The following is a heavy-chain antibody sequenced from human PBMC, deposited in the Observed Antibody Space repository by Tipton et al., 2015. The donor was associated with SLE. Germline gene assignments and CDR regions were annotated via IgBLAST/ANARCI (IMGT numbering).Heavy chain of an antibody. CDR3: ARTLGETMLVGGDAFDI. Sequence: SLRLSCAASGFTFSSYAMHWVRQAPGKGLEWVALVSFDGSDKYYADSVKGRFTFSRDISKNTVYLQMNSLRPEDTAVYYCARTLGETMLVGGDAFDIWGQGTTVTVSS. D-gene: IGHD3-22*01. CDR2: VSFDGSDK. V-gene: IGHV3-30-3*01. CDR1: GFTFSSYA. J-gene: IGHJ3*02.